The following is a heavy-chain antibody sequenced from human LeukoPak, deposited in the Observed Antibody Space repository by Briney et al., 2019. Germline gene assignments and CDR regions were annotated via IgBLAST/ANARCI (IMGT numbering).Heavy chain of an antibody. J-gene: IGHJ4*02. D-gene: IGHD6-19*01. CDR2: INTYNGDT. CDR3: AGEIAVADLTFDY. CDR1: GYTFTTYG. V-gene: IGHV1-18*01. Sequence: ASVKVSCKASGYTFTTYGISWVRQAPGQGLEWMGWINTYNGDTNYAQKLQGRVTMTTDTSTSTAYMELRSLRSDDTAVYYCAGEIAVADLTFDYWGQGTLVTVSS.